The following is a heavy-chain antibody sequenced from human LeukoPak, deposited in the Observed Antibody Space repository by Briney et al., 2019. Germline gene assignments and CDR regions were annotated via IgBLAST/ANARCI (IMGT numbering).Heavy chain of an antibody. D-gene: IGHD6-19*01. CDR3: VKGGWLDN. CDR2: ISRSGDDT. Sequence: TGGSLRLSCAASGFSFNTYDMNWFRQAPGKGLEWVSGISRSGDDTHYADSVKGRFTISRDNSENTLCLLMNSLRAEDTAVYYCVKGGWLDNWGQGTLVTVSS. CDR1: GFSFNTYD. V-gene: IGHV3-23*01. J-gene: IGHJ4*02.